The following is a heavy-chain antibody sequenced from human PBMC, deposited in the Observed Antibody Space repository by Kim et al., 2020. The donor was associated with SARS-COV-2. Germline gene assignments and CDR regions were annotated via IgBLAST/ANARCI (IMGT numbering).Heavy chain of an antibody. CDR3: TRLNVLNYYDSSGYYWGYYYYGMDV. J-gene: IGHJ6*02. V-gene: IGHV3-73*01. CDR1: GFTFSGSA. D-gene: IGHD3-22*01. Sequence: GGSLRLSCAASGFTFSGSAMHWVRQASGKGLEWVGRIRSKANSYATAYAASVKGRFTISRDDSKNTAYLQMNSLKTEDTAVYYCTRLNVLNYYDSSGYYWGYYYYGMDVWGQGTTVTVSS. CDR2: IRSKANSYAT.